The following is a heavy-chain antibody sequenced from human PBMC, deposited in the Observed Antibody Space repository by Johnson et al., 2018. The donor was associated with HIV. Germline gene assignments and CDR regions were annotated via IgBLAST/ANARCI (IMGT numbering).Heavy chain of an antibody. J-gene: IGHJ3*02. CDR2: IKQDGSEK. Sequence: VQLVESGGGVVQPGTSLRLSCAASGFTFDDYGMSWVRQAPGKGLEWVANIKQDGSEKYYVDSVKGRITISRDNAKNSLYLQMNSLRAEDTAVYYCARDRKSWSYGVDAFDIWGQGTMVTVSS. V-gene: IGHV3-7*01. D-gene: IGHD1-26*01. CDR1: GFTFDDYG. CDR3: ARDRKSWSYGVDAFDI.